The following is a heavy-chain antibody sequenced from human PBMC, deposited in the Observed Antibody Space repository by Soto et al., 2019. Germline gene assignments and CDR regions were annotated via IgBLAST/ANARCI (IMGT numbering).Heavy chain of an antibody. CDR3: ARHHGPTTSENWFDP. D-gene: IGHD5-12*01. Sequence: VASVKVSCKASGYTFFTYDISWVRQAPGQGLEWMGWISTYSGDTKYAQKFQGRVTMTTDTSTTTAYLELRSLRSDDTAAYYCARHHGPTTSENWFDPWGQGTLVTVSS. CDR1: GYTFFTYD. J-gene: IGHJ5*02. V-gene: IGHV1-18*01. CDR2: ISTYSGDT.